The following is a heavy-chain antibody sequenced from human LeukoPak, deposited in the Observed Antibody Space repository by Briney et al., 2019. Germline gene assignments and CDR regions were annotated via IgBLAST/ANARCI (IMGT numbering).Heavy chain of an antibody. Sequence: GGSLRLSCAASGFIFSSYGMHWVRQAPGKGLEWVANIKQDGSEKYYVDSVKGRFTISRDNAKNSLYLQMNSLRAEDTAVYYCASAPYYDSSGYYYWGQGTLVTVSS. D-gene: IGHD3-22*01. J-gene: IGHJ4*02. CDR2: IKQDGSEK. CDR1: GFIFSSYG. CDR3: ASAPYYDSSGYYY. V-gene: IGHV3-7*01.